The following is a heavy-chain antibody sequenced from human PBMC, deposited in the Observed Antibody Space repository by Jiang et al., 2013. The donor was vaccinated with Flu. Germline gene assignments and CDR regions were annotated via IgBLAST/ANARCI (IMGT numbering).Heavy chain of an antibody. Sequence: TLSLTCTVSGGSVTSYYWNWIRQPQEGTGVDWIYLLHGGTNYNSSLKSRVTISVDTSKNQFSLRLTSVTAADTAMYFCARARAPEVAAYYFDSWGQGMLVIVSS. CDR3: ARARAPEVAAYYFDS. CDR2: LLHGGT. J-gene: IGHJ4*02. D-gene: IGHD6-13*01. CDR1: GGSVTSYY. V-gene: IGHV4-59*02.